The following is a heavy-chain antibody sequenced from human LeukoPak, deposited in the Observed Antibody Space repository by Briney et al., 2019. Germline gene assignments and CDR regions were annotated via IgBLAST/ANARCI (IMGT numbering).Heavy chain of an antibody. D-gene: IGHD3-22*01. CDR3: ARQRGTEDYCDSSGYCLNWFDP. V-gene: IGHV4-39*01. CDR2: IYYSGST. CDR1: GGSISSSSYY. Sequence: SETLSLTCTVSGGSISSSSYYWGWIRQPPGKGLEWIGSIYYSGSTYYNPSLKSRVTISVDTSKNQFSLKLSSVTDADTAVYYCARQRGTEDYCDSSGYCLNWFDPWGQGTLVTVSS. J-gene: IGHJ5*02.